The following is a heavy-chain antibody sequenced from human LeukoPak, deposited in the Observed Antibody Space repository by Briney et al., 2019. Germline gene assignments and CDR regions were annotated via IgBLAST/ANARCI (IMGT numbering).Heavy chain of an antibody. V-gene: IGHV3-66*01. CDR2: IYSGGST. Sequence: GGSLRLSCAASGFTFSSNYMSWVRQAPGKGLEWVSVIYSGGSTYYADSVKGRFTISRDNSKNTLYLQMNSLRAEDTAVYYCAKDNSRGDAFDIWGQGTMVTVSS. CDR1: GFTFSSNY. CDR3: AKDNSRGDAFDI. J-gene: IGHJ3*02.